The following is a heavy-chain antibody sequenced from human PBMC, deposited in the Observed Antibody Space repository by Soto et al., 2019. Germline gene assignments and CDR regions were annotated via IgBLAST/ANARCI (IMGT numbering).Heavy chain of an antibody. CDR2: ISGSGGGT. CDR3: AKGGVVVPAAMHYYYYYMDV. Sequence: GGSLRLSCAASGFTFSSYAMSWVRQAPGKGLEWVSAISGSGGGTYYADSVKGRFTISRDNSKNTLYLQMNSLRAEDTAVYYCAKGGVVVPAAMHYYYYYMDVWGKGTTVTVSS. D-gene: IGHD2-2*01. V-gene: IGHV3-23*01. CDR1: GFTFSSYA. J-gene: IGHJ6*03.